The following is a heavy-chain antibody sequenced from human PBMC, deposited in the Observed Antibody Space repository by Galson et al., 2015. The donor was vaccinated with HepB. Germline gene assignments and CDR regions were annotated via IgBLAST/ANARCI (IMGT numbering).Heavy chain of an antibody. CDR1: GFTVSTSQ. CDR3: ARERKVDTDMVTFFDC. CDR2: IYSGGSA. V-gene: IGHV3-66*01. J-gene: IGHJ4*02. D-gene: IGHD5-18*01. Sequence: SLRLSCAASGFTVSTSQMTWVRQAPGKGLEWVSTIYSGGSAYFADSVKDRFTMSRDSSKNTLYLQINSLGVEDTAVYFCARERKVDTDMVTFFDCWGQGTLVTVSS.